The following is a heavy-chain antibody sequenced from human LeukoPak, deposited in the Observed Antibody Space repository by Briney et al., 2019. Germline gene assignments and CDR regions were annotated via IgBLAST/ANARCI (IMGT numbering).Heavy chain of an antibody. V-gene: IGHV3-74*01. CDR1: GLTFSSYW. CDR2: IDTDGSRT. Sequence: PGGSLRLSCAASGLTFSSYWMHWVRHAPGKGLVWVSRIDTDGSRTAYADPVKGRFTISRDNAKNTLYLQMNSLTAEDTAVYYCASGLRIAPGSADYWGQGTLVTVSS. D-gene: IGHD6-13*01. J-gene: IGHJ4*02. CDR3: ASGLRIAPGSADY.